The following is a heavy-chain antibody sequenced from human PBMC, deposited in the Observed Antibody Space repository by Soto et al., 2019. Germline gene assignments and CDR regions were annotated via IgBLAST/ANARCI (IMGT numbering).Heavy chain of an antibody. CDR2: ISWNSGSI. J-gene: IGHJ4*03. CDR3: VRTTAVAGAPEFDY. V-gene: IGHV3-9*01. D-gene: IGHD6-19*01. Sequence: GGSLRLSCAASGFTFDDYAMHWVRQAPGKGLEWVSGISWNSGSIGYADSVKGRFTISRDNAKNSLYLQMNSLRAEDTAMYFCVRTTAVAGAPEFDYWGQGTTVTVSS. CDR1: GFTFDDYA.